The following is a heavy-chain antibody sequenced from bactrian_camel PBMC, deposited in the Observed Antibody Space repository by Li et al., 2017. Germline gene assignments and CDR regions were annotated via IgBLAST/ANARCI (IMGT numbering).Heavy chain of an antibody. CDR3: AANSVCLPATIATVDSVTEYEY. V-gene: IGHV3-2*01. D-gene: IGHD4*01. Sequence: VQLVESGGGLVQPGKSLRLSCTASGFSFGSMSWVCQAPGKGLEWIGSIYTDGSKIGYADSVKGRFTISREKLKDILYLQMDSLKPEDTAMYYCAANSVCLPATIATVDSVTEYEYWGQGTQVTVS. CDR1: GFSFGS. J-gene: IGHJ4*01. CDR2: IYTDGSKI.